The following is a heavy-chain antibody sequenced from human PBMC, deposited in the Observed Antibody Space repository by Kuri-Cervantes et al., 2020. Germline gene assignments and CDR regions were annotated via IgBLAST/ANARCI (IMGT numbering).Heavy chain of an antibody. CDR3: AFKGWNYNWNWKGPATDY. Sequence: GSLRLSCAVYGGSFSGYYWSWIRQSPGKGLEWVGEINHSGSTNYNPSLKSRVTISEDTSKKQFSLKLSSVTAADTAAYYCAFKGWNYNWNWKGPATDYWGQGTLVTVSS. J-gene: IGHJ4*02. D-gene: IGHD1-7*01. V-gene: IGHV4-34*01. CDR2: INHSGST. CDR1: GGSFSGYY.